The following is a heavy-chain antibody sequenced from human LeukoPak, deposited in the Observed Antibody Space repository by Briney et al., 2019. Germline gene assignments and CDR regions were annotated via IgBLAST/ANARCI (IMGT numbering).Heavy chain of an antibody. CDR2: IYTSGST. Sequence: SETLSLTCTVSGGSISSYYWSWIRQPAGKGLEWIGRIYTSGSTNYNPSLKSRVTMSVDTSKNQFSLKLSSVTAADMAVYYCARAPVNDYSNYMDAFDIWGQGTMVTVSS. CDR3: ARAPVNDYSNYMDAFDI. CDR1: GGSISSYY. V-gene: IGHV4-4*07. J-gene: IGHJ3*02. D-gene: IGHD4-11*01.